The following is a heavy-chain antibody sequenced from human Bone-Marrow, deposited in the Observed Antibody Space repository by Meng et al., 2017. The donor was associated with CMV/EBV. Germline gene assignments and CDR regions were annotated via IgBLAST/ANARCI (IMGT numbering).Heavy chain of an antibody. CDR1: GGHFSNYA. V-gene: IGHV1-69*10. D-gene: IGHD2-2*01. J-gene: IGHJ4*02. Sequence: SVKVSCKASGGHFSNYAISWVRQAPGQGLEWMGGIIPILGIVHYAQDFQGRVTINADKSTNTIYMELSSLRSEDTAVYYCARGYCSSPSCYGRALDYWGQGTLVTGSS. CDR3: ARGYCSSPSCYGRALDY. CDR2: IIPILGIV.